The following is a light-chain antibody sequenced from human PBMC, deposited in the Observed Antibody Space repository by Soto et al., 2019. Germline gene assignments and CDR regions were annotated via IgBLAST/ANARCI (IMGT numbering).Light chain of an antibody. J-gene: IGKJ4*01. CDR1: QDIGNF. CDR2: GAS. CDR3: LQSSSFPRT. Sequence: PSSLPTSLAHGFTIRSCARQDIGNFLAWYQQKPGKAPRLLIHGASSRARDIPSRFSGGGTGTHFTLTISGLQPEDLATYFCLQSSSFPRTFGGGTKVDIK. V-gene: IGKV1-12*01.